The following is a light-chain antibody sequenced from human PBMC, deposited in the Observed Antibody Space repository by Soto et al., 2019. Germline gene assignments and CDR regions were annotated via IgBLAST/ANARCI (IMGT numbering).Light chain of an antibody. CDR1: QSVSSN. Sequence: EIVMTQSPATLSVSPGERATVSCRASQSVSSNLAWYQQKPGQAPRLLIYGASTRATGIPARFSGRGSGTEYTLTTSNLQSEDFAVYYCQQYNNWPPLTFGRGTKVEIK. V-gene: IGKV3-15*01. J-gene: IGKJ4*01. CDR3: QQYNNWPPLT. CDR2: GAS.